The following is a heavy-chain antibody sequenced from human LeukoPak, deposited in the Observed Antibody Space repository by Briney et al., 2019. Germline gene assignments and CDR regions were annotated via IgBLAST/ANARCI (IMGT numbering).Heavy chain of an antibody. J-gene: IGHJ4*02. D-gene: IGHD3-9*01. Sequence: PGGSLRLSCAASGFTFDDYAMHWVRQAPGKGLEWGSGISWNSGSIGYADSVKGRFTISRDNAKNSLYLQMNSLRAEDTALYYCAKDSHYDILTGYPDYWGQGTLVTVSS. CDR2: ISWNSGSI. CDR1: GFTFDDYA. V-gene: IGHV3-9*01. CDR3: AKDSHYDILTGYPDY.